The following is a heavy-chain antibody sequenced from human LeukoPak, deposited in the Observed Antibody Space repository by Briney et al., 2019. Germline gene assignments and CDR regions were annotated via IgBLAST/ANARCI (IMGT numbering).Heavy chain of an antibody. V-gene: IGHV3-7*01. CDR1: GFSFNTYW. J-gene: IGHJ5*02. D-gene: IGHD6-13*01. CDR3: ARGRIDLKYNSNWYGHNWFDP. Sequence: PGGSLRLSCAVSGFSFNTYWMTWVRQAPGKGLEWVAMIKEDGSEKYYVDSVNGRFTISRDNAKNSLYLQMNSLRVEDTAVYYCARGRIDLKYNSNWYGHNWFDPWGQGTLVTVSS. CDR2: IKEDGSEK.